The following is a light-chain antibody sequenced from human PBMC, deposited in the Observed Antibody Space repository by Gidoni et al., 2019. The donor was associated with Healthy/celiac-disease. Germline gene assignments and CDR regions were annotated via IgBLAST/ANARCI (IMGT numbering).Light chain of an antibody. J-gene: IGKJ2*01. CDR2: GAS. CDR1: QSVGSSY. CDR3: QQYGSSPRT. V-gene: IGKV3-20*01. Sequence: EIVLTQSPGTLSLSPGERATLPCRASQSVGSSYLAWYLQKPGQAPRLLIYGASSRATGIPDRFSGSGSGTDFTLTISRLEPEDFAVYYCQQYGSSPRTFGQGTKLEIK.